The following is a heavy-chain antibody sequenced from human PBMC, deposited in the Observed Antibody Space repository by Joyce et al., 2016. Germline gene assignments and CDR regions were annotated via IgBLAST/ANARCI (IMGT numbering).Heavy chain of an antibody. D-gene: IGHD4-17*01. Sequence: EVQLVESGGGLVQPGGPLRLSCAASGFTSDYYLMRWVRQAPGKGLEWVANIKQDGSEKYYVDSVKGHFTISRDISKDSLHLQMNSLRVEDTALYFCARDRITLIRRLERRGNRYFDLWGRSTLVTVSS. CDR2: IKQDGSEK. CDR3: ARDRITLIRRLERRGNRYFDL. V-gene: IGHV3-7*01. J-gene: IGHJ2*01. CDR1: GFTSDYYL.